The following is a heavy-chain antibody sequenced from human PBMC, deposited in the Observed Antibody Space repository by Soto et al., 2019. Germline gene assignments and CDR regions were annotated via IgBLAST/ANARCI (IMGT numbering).Heavy chain of an antibody. V-gene: IGHV1-3*01. D-gene: IGHD3-10*01. CDR3: ARLFVSRNYSYYFDY. CDR2: INAGNGNT. Sequence: ASVKVSCKASVYTFTSYAMHWVRQAPGQRLEWMGWINAGNGNTKYSQKYQGRVTITRDTSASTAYMDLSSLRSEDTALYYCARLFVSRNYSYYFDYWGQGTLVTVSS. J-gene: IGHJ4*02. CDR1: VYTFTSYA.